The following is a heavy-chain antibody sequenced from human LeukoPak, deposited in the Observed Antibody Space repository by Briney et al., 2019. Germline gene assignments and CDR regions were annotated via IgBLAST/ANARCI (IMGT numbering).Heavy chain of an antibody. D-gene: IGHD3-3*01. CDR2: IIPIFGTA. Sequence: ASVKVSCKASGGTFSSYAISWVRQVPGQGLEWMGGIIPIFGTANYAQKFQGRVTITADKSTSTAYMELSSLRSEDTAVYYCARGGTLGSGSTSDYWGQGTLVTVSS. V-gene: IGHV1-69*06. CDR1: GGTFSSYA. J-gene: IGHJ4*02. CDR3: ARGGTLGSGSTSDY.